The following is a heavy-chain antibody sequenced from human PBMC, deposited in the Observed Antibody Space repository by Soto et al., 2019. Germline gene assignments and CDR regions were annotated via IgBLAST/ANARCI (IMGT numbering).Heavy chain of an antibody. V-gene: IGHV1-69*06. CDR3: AADKGYSHGYGSY. J-gene: IGHJ4*02. Sequence: SVKVSCKASGGTFSSYAISWVRQAPGQGLEWMGGIIPIFGTANYAQKFQGRVTLTGDKSTSTAYMELSSLRSEETAVYYCAADKGYSHGYGSYWGQGTLVTVSS. CDR2: IIPIFGTA. D-gene: IGHD5-18*01. CDR1: GGTFSSYA.